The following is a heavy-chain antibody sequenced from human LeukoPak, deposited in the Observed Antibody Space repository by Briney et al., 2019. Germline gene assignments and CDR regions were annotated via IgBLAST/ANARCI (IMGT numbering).Heavy chain of an antibody. CDR1: GFTFSSYG. D-gene: IGHD3-10*01. CDR3: AKESLSFFDS. V-gene: IGHV3-30*18. CDR2: ISSDVSYK. J-gene: IGHJ4*02. Sequence: GGSLRLSCAASGFTFSSYGMHWVSQAPGKGLEWVAVISSDVSYKYYADSVKGRFTISRDNSKNTLYLQMNSLRAEDTAVYYCAKESLSFFDSWGQGTLVTVSS.